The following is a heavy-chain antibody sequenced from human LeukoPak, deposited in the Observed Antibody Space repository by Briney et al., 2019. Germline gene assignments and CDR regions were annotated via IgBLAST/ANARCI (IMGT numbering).Heavy chain of an antibody. Sequence: SETLSLTXTVSGGSISSGSYYWSWIRQPAGKGLEWIGRIYTSGSTNYNPSLKSRVTISVDTSKNQFSLKLSSVTAADTAVYYCARARVGATRNWFDPWGQGTLVTVSS. CDR2: IYTSGST. D-gene: IGHD1-26*01. J-gene: IGHJ5*02. V-gene: IGHV4-61*02. CDR1: GGSISSGSYY. CDR3: ARARVGATRNWFDP.